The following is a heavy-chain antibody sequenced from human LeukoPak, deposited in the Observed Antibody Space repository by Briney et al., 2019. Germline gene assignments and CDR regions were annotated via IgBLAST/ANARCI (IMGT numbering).Heavy chain of an antibody. CDR2: IYSGGST. CDR1: GFTVSSNY. V-gene: IGHV3-53*04. Sequence: GGSLRLSCAASGFTVSSNYMSWVRQAPGKGLEWVSVIYSGGSTYYAVSVKGRFTISRHNSKNTLYLQMNSLRAEDTAVYYCAREIGGWYGYAFDIWGQGTMVTVSS. D-gene: IGHD6-19*01. J-gene: IGHJ3*02. CDR3: AREIGGWYGYAFDI.